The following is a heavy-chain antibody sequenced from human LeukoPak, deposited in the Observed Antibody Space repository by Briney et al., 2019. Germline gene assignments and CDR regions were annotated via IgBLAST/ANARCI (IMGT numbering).Heavy chain of an antibody. J-gene: IGHJ4*02. CDR1: GLTFSSYS. CDR2: ISSRSSYI. CDR3: ARGSSGYPFDY. D-gene: IGHD3-22*01. V-gene: IGHV3-21*01. Sequence: GGSLRLSCAASGLTFSSYSMNWVRQAPGKGLEWASSISSRSSYIYYADSLKGRFTISRDNAKNSLYLQMNSLRAEDTAVYYCARGSSGYPFDYWGQGTLVTVSS.